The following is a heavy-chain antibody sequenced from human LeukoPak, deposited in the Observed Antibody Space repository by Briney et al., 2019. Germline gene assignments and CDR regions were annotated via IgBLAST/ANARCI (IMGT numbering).Heavy chain of an antibody. CDR1: GYTFTSHY. CDR3: ARALAAAGSLAGYFQH. CDR2: INPSAGST. J-gene: IGHJ1*01. Sequence: ASVKVSCRASGYTFTSHYIHWVRQAPGQGLEWMGIINPSAGSTSFPQKFQGRVTMTRDTSTSTVYMELSRLRSDDTAVYYCARALAAAGSLAGYFQHWGQGTLVTVSS. V-gene: IGHV1-46*01. D-gene: IGHD6-13*01.